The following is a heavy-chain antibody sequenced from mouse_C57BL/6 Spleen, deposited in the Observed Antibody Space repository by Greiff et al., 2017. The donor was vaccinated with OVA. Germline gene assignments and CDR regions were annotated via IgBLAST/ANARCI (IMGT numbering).Heavy chain of an antibody. J-gene: IGHJ3*01. CDR2: INPNNGGT. CDR1: GYTFTDYN. V-gene: IGHV1-18*01. CDR3: AREGDGPPGFAY. Sequence: VQLQQSGPELVKPGASVKIPCKASGYTFTDYNMDWVKQSHGKSLEWIGDINPNNGGTIYNQKFKGKATLTVDKSSSTAYMELRSLTSEDTAVYYCAREGDGPPGFAYWGQGTLVTVSA. D-gene: IGHD2-3*01.